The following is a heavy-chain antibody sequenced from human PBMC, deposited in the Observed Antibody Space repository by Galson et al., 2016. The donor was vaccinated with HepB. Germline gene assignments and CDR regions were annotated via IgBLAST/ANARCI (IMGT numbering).Heavy chain of an antibody. J-gene: IGHJ6*02. CDR2: FDPEDDGT. CDR3: ATLRLGYGMDV. D-gene: IGHD4-17*01. V-gene: IGHV1-24*01. Sequence: SVKVSCKVSGYTLTELSIHWVRQAPGKGLEWMGGFDPEDDGTIYAQKFQGRVTMTEDTSADTAYMELTSLRSEDTALYYCATLRLGYGMDVWGQGTTVTVSS. CDR1: GYTLTELS.